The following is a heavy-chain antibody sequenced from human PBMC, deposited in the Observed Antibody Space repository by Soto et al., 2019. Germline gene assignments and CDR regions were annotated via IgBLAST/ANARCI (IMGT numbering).Heavy chain of an antibody. CDR3: ARLRVPI. D-gene: IGHD3-3*01. J-gene: IGHJ3*02. CDR1: GVTFSSYW. CDR2: INIDGSST. Sequence: EVQLVESGGGLVQPGGSLRLSCAAAGVTFSSYWMHWVRQAPGEGLVWVSRINIDGSSTNYADSVKGRFTISRDNAKNTPYLQMNSLGAEDTAIYYGARLRVPIWGQGTMVTVST. V-gene: IGHV3-74*01.